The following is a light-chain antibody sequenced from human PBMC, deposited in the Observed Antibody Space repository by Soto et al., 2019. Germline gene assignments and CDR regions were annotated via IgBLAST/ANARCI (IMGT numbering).Light chain of an antibody. CDR2: GAS. Sequence: ESMLTQSPATLSFSPGERATLSCRASQSVRSYLAWYQQKPGQAPRLLIYGASNRATGIPDRFSGSGSGTDFTLTTSRLEPEDFAVYYCQQYGSSPWTFGQGTKVDIK. J-gene: IGKJ1*01. CDR3: QQYGSSPWT. CDR1: QSVRSY. V-gene: IGKV3-20*01.